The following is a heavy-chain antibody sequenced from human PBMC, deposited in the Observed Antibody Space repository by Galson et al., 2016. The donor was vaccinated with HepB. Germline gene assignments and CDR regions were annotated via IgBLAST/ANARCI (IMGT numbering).Heavy chain of an antibody. V-gene: IGHV4-4*01. J-gene: IGHJ4*02. D-gene: IGHD6-6*01. Sequence: TLSLTCTVSGASISSTNWWTWVRQSPEKGLEWIGEVYREGSTNYIPSLKGRVSLSVDKSRNQFFLDLTSLTAADTAVYFCARLSSSSYYLDFWGQGILVTVSS. CDR1: GASISSTNW. CDR2: VYREGST. CDR3: ARLSSSSYYLDF.